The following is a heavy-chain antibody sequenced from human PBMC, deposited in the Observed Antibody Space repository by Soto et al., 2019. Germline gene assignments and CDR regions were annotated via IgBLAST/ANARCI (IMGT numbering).Heavy chain of an antibody. CDR1: GASLDGSDFY. V-gene: IGHV4-30-4*01. D-gene: IGHD2-21*02. J-gene: IGHJ2*01. Sequence: QVQLQESGPGLVKPSQTLSLTCTVSGASLDGSDFYWSWIRQPPGEGLHCIGHIYYSGRTYYNSSRKSRLTISVDTSKDEFYLSLTSVSAAYTAVYYCARGCRTAPQPPYRDLWGRGTLITVSS. CDR2: IYYSGRT. CDR3: ARGCRTAPQPPYRDL.